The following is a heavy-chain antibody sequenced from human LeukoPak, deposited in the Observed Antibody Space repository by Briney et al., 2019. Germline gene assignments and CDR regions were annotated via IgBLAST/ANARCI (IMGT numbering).Heavy chain of an antibody. J-gene: IGHJ6*03. D-gene: IGHD2-15*01. CDR2: ISSSSSYI. Sequence: PGGSLRLSCAASGFTFSSYSMNWVRQAPGKGLEWVSSISSSSSYIYYADSMKGRFTISRDNAKNPLYLQMISLRAEDTAVYYGAAGVVAADYYYYYYMDVWGKGTTVTVSS. V-gene: IGHV3-21*01. CDR3: AAGVVAADYYYYYYMDV. CDR1: GFTFSSYS.